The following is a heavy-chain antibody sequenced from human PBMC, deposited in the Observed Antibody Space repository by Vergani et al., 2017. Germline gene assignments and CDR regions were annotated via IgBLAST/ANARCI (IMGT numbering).Heavy chain of an antibody. Sequence: QVQLQQWGAGLLKPSETLSLTCAVYGGSFSGYYWSWIRQPPGKGLEWIGEINHSGSTNYNPSLKSRVTISVDPSKNQFSLKLSSVNAADTAVYYCARRVGTLDYWGQGTLVTVSS. V-gene: IGHV4-34*01. D-gene: IGHD4-23*01. CDR1: GGSFSGYY. J-gene: IGHJ4*02. CDR2: INHSGST. CDR3: ARRVGTLDY.